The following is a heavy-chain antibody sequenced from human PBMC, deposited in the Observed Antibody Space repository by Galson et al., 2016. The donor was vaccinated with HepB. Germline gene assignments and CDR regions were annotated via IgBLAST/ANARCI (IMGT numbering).Heavy chain of an antibody. D-gene: IGHD3-10*01. V-gene: IGHV3-33*06. CDR3: VKEGSGSYLGFGFYDY. Sequence: SLRLSCAASGFSFSNYGMHWVRQAPGKGLEWVALIWSDGTRKYYGDSVTGRFTISRDNSRDTLYLQMDSLRAEDRAVYYSVKEGSGSYLGFGFYDYWGQGTLVTVSS. CDR2: IWSDGTRK. J-gene: IGHJ4*02. CDR1: GFSFSNYG.